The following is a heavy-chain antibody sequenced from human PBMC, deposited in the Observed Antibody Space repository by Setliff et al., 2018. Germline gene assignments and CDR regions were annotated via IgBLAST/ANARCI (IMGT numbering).Heavy chain of an antibody. J-gene: IGHJ4*01. CDR1: GGSISSGSNY. CDR2: IDPSGNT. Sequence: KPSETLSLTCTVSGGSISSGSNYWSWIRQPAGRGLEWIGHIDPSGNTNYHPSLKSRVTISGDTSKNQFSLKLTSVTAADTAVYFCARSLGSGSYYNSRPFYSDYWGHGTLVTVSS. V-gene: IGHV4-61*09. D-gene: IGHD3-10*01. CDR3: ARSLGSGSYYNSRPFYSDY.